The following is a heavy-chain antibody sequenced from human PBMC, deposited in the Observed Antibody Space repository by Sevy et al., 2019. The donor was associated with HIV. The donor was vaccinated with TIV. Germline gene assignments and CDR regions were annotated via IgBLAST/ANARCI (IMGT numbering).Heavy chain of an antibody. CDR2: ISGGSVTI. Sequence: GGCLRLSCAASGFTFSSYSMIWVRQAPGKGLEWISYISGGSVTIYYADSVKGRFTISRDNAKKSVYLEMNSLRVEDPAVYYCARDWWHSHGYHWLDPWGQGTPVTVSS. CDR3: ARDWWHSHGYHWLDP. V-gene: IGHV3-48*01. CDR1: GFTFSSYS. J-gene: IGHJ5*02. D-gene: IGHD5-18*01.